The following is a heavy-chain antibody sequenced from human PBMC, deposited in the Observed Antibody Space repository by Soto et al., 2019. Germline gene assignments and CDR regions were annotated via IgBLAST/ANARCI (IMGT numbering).Heavy chain of an antibody. D-gene: IGHD2-21*01. CDR2: INPETGGT. J-gene: IGHJ6*02. CDR3: ARERFQVISDGMDV. CDR1: GYTFTGYY. V-gene: IGHV1-2*02. Sequence: VASVKVSCKASGYTFTGYYVHWVREAPGQGLEWMGWINPETGGTSYAQKFQGRVTLSRDTSINTAYLELGSLRFDDAAVYFCARERFQVISDGMDVWGQGTTVTVSS.